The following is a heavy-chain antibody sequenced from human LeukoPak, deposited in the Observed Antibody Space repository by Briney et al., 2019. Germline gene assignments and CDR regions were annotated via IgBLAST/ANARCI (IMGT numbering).Heavy chain of an antibody. D-gene: IGHD4-11*01. CDR1: GFIFISYV. CDR2: IGYDGSNK. J-gene: IGHJ5*02. CDR3: AKDDINYRFDP. Sequence: PGGSLTLSCAASGFIFISYVMHWVRQPPSKGLELVAFIGYDGSNKDSADFVRGRFNISRDNSKNTLFLQMNSLKAEDTAVYSCAKDDINYRFDPWGQGTPVTVSS. V-gene: IGHV3-30*02.